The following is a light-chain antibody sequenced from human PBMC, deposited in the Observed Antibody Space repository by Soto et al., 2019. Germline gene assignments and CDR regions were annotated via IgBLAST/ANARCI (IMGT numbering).Light chain of an antibody. J-gene: IGKJ1*01. CDR3: QQSYSTPRT. CDR2: AAS. CDR1: QDIRSD. V-gene: IGKV1-6*01. Sequence: AIQMTQFPSSLSASVGDRVTITCRASQDIRSDLGWYQQSPGKAPKLLIYAASSLQSGVPSRFSGSGSGTDFTLTISSLQPEDFATYYCQQSYSTPRTFGQGTKV.